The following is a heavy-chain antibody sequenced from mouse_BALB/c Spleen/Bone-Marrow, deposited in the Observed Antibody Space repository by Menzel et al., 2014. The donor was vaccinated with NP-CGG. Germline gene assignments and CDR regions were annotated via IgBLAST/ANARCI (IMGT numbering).Heavy chain of an antibody. V-gene: IGHV2-9*02. CDR1: GFSLTNYG. Sequence: VQLQQSGPGLVAPSHSLSITCPVSGFSLTNYGVHWVRQPPGKGLEWLGVIWAGGSTNYNSALMSRLSISKDNSKNQVFLKMNSLQTDDTAMYYCARRGDGYYLDYWGQGTTLTVSS. J-gene: IGHJ2*01. CDR2: IWAGGST. CDR3: ARRGDGYYLDY. D-gene: IGHD2-3*01.